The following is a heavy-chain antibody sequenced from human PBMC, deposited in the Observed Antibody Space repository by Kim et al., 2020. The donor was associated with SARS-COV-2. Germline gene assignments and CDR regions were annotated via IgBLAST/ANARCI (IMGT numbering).Heavy chain of an antibody. CDR1: GFTFSSYW. D-gene: IGHD5-12*01. CDR3: ARDERWLRLYYYYYGMDV. V-gene: IGHV3-7*01. J-gene: IGHJ6*02. CDR2: IKQDGSEK. Sequence: GGSLRLSCAASGFTFSSYWMSWVRQAPGKGLEWVANIKQDGSEKYYVDSVKGRFTISRDNAKNSLYLQMNSLRAEDTAVYYCARDERWLRLYYYYYGMDVWGQGNTVTVSS.